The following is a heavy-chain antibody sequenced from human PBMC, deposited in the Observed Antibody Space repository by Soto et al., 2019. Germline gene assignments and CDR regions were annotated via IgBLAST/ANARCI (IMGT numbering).Heavy chain of an antibody. V-gene: IGHV5-51*01. D-gene: IGHD3-22*01. J-gene: IGHJ3*02. CDR1: GYSFTSYW. CDR2: IYPGDSDT. Sequence: LGESLKISCKGSGYSFTSYWIGWVRQMPGKGLEWMGIIYPGDSDTRYSPSFQGQVTISADKSISTAYLQWSSLKASDTAMYYCARQDYYDSSGFDAFDIWGQGTMVTVSS. CDR3: ARQDYYDSSGFDAFDI.